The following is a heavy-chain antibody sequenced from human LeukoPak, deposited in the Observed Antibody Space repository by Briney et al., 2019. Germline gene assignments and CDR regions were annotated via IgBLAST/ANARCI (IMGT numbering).Heavy chain of an antibody. D-gene: IGHD2-2*01. CDR2: ISGSGGST. V-gene: IGHV3-23*01. J-gene: IGHJ4*02. Sequence: GGSLRLSCAASGFTFSSYAMSWVRQAPGKGLEWVSAISGSGGSTYYADSVKGRFTISRDNSKNTLYLQMNSLRAEDTAVYYFARDKIVVPAANDYWGQGTLVTVSS. CDR3: ARDKIVVPAANDY. CDR1: GFTFSSYA.